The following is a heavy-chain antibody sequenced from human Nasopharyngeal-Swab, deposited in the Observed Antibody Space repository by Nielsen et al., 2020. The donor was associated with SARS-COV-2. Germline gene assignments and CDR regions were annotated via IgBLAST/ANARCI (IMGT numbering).Heavy chain of an antibody. Sequence: GESLKISCAASGFTFSGSAMHWVRQASGKGLEWVVRIRSKANSYATAYAASVKGRFTISRDDSKNTAYLQINSLKTEDTAVYYCTRHVPCSSTSCYYMDVWGKGTTVTVSS. J-gene: IGHJ6*03. CDR2: IRSKANSYAT. CDR3: TRHVPCSSTSCYYMDV. V-gene: IGHV3-73*01. D-gene: IGHD2-2*01. CDR1: GFTFSGSA.